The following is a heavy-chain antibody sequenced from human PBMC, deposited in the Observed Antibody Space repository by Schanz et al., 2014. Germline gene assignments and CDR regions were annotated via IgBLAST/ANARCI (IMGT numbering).Heavy chain of an antibody. J-gene: IGHJ4*02. Sequence: QVHLLESGGGLVEPGGSLRLSCAASGFSFSDYYMSWIRQAPGKGLEWVSYISGSSRTIYYADSMKGRFTISRDNSKNSLYLQMNSLRAEDTAVYYCARIGGSVFDYWAQGTLVTVSS. CDR2: ISGSSRTI. V-gene: IGHV3-11*01. D-gene: IGHD3-10*01. CDR3: ARIGGSVFDY. CDR1: GFSFSDYY.